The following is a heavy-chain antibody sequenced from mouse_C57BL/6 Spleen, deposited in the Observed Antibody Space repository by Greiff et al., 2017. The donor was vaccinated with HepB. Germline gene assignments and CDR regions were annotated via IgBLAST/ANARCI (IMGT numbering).Heavy chain of an antibody. J-gene: IGHJ2*01. CDR3: ARGGLEGYYFDY. V-gene: IGHV5-12*01. CDR1: GFTFSDYY. Sequence: EVMLVESGGGLVQPGGSLKLSCAASGFTFSDYYMYWVRQTPEKRLEWVAYISNGGGSTYYPDTVKGRFTISRDNAKNTLYLQMSRLKSEDTAMYYCARGGLEGYYFDYWGQGTTLTVSS. CDR2: ISNGGGST. D-gene: IGHD2-13*01.